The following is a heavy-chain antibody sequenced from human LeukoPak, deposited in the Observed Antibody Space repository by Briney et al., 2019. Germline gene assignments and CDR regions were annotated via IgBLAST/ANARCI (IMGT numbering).Heavy chain of an antibody. CDR2: IYYSGST. CDR1: GGSISSSSYY. V-gene: IGHV4-39*01. Sequence: SETLSLTCTVSGGSISSSSYYWGWIRQPPGKGLEWIASIYYSGSTYYNPSLKSRVTISVDTSKNQFSLKLSSVTAADTAVYYCARHPLVVAATNYYYYGMDVWGQGTTVTVSS. D-gene: IGHD2-15*01. J-gene: IGHJ6*02. CDR3: ARHPLVVAATNYYYYGMDV.